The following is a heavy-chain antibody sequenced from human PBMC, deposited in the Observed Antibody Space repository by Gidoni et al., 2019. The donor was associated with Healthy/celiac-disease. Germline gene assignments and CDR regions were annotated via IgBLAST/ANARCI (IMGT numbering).Heavy chain of an antibody. CDR3: AKAPPYYYYYGMDV. J-gene: IGHJ6*02. CDR2: IYYSGSP. V-gene: IGHV4-59*01. CDR1: GGPISSYY. Sequence: QVQLQVSAPGLVKPSETLPLTCTASGGPISSYYWSWIRQPPGKELDWIGYIYYSGSPNYNPSLKSQVTISVDTSKIQFSLKLSSVTAADAAGYYCAKAPPYYYYYGMDVWGQGTTVTVSS.